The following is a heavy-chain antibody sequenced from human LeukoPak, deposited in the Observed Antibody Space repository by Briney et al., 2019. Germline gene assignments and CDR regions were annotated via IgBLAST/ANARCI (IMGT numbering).Heavy chain of an antibody. CDR2: ISSNGGST. CDR3: ARGADYGDYYPYYYYYMDV. D-gene: IGHD4-17*01. CDR1: GFTFSSYA. Sequence: GGSLRLSCAASGFTFSSYAMHWVRQAPGKGLEYVSAISSNGGSTYYANSVKGRFTISRDNSKNTLYLQMGSLRAEDMAVYYCARGADYGDYYPYYYYYMDVWGKGTTVTISS. V-gene: IGHV3-64*01. J-gene: IGHJ6*03.